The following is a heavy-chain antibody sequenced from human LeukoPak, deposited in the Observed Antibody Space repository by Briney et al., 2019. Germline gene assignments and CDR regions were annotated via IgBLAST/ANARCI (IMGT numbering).Heavy chain of an antibody. V-gene: IGHV4-34*01. CDR1: GGSFSGYY. J-gene: IGHJ4*02. Sequence: SETLSLTCAVYGGSFSGYYWSWIRQPPGKGLEWIGEINHSGSTNYNPSLKSRVTISVDTSKNQFSLKLSSVTAADTAVYYCARSLTTEELEYYFDYWGQGTLVTVSS. CDR3: ARSLTTEELEYYFDY. D-gene: IGHD4-17*01. CDR2: INHSGST.